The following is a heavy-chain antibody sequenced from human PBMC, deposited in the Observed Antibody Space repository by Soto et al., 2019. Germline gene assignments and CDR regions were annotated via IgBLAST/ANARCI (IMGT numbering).Heavy chain of an antibody. J-gene: IGHJ4*02. CDR2: IYDSGSP. CDR3: ARGVGSSPPRY. D-gene: IGHD3-9*01. V-gene: IGHV4-59*01. CDR1: GGSISVYY. Sequence: SETLSLTCTISGGSISVYYWSWIRQSPGQGLECIGYIYDSGSPYYNPSLKTRVTISADTSKNQISLKLTSATSADTAVYFCARGVGSSPPRYWGRGTLVTVSS.